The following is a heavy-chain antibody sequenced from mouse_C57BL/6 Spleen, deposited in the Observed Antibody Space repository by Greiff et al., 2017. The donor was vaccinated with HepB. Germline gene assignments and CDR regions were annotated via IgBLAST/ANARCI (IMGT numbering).Heavy chain of an antibody. D-gene: IGHD1-1*01. J-gene: IGHJ1*03. CDR1: GYAFSSSW. Sequence: QVQLKESGPELVKPGASVKISCKASGYAFSSSWMNWVKQRPGKGLEWIGRIYPGDGDTNYNGKFKGKATLTADKSSSTAYMQLSSLTSEDSAVYFCARFTTDPVWYFDVWGTGTTVTVSS. CDR3: ARFTTDPVWYFDV. V-gene: IGHV1-82*01. CDR2: IYPGDGDT.